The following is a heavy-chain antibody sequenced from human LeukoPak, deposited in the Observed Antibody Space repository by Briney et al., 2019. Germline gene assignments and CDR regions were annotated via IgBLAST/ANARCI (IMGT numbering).Heavy chain of an antibody. D-gene: IGHD6-13*01. J-gene: IGHJ4*02. V-gene: IGHV1-46*01. CDR1: GYTFTSYY. Sequence: ASVKVSCKASGYTFTSYYMHWVRQAPGQGLEWMGIINPSGGSTSYAQKFQGRVTMTRDMSTSTVYMELSSLRSEDTAVYYCASSGTGYSSSWQPYGYWGQGTLVTVSS. CDR3: ASSGTGYSSSWQPYGY. CDR2: INPSGGST.